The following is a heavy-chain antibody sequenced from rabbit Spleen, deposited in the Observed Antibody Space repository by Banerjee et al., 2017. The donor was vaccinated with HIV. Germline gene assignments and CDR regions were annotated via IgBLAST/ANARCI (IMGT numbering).Heavy chain of an antibody. CDR3: ARDSGTSFSSYGMDL. CDR1: GVSFSSNYY. CDR2: IDTGSSGFT. V-gene: IGHV1S40*01. J-gene: IGHJ6*01. Sequence: QSLEESGGDLVKPGASLTLTCTASGVSFSSNYYMCWVRQAPGKGLEWIACIDTGSSGFTYFASWAKGRFTISKTSSTTVTLQVTSLTAADTATYFCARDSGTSFSSYGMDLLGPGTLVTVS. D-gene: IGHD8-1*01.